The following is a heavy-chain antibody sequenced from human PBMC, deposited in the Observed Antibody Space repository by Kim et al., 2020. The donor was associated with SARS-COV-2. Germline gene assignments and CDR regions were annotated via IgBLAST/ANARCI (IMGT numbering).Heavy chain of an antibody. D-gene: IGHD3-9*01. CDR3: AKDLSRERYFDWAGVFDS. J-gene: IGHJ4*01. V-gene: IGHV3-9*01. CDR1: GFTFGDYA. Sequence: GGSLRLSCAASGFTFGDYAMHWVRQAPGKGLEWVSAISWNSNNIGYADSVKGRFTISRDNAKNSLYLQMNSLRAEDTALYYCAKDLSRERYFDWAGVFDSWGDGDPVTVSS. CDR2: ISWNSNNI.